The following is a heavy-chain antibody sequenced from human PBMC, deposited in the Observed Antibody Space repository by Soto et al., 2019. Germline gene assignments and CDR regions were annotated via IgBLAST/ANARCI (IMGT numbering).Heavy chain of an antibody. CDR2: ISGSGGST. CDR3: AKESGRGSAGCCSDC. J-gene: IGHJ4*02. CDR1: GFTFSSYS. V-gene: IGHV3-23*01. D-gene: IGHD2-15*01. Sequence: LRLSCSASGFTFSSYSMNWVRQAPGKGLDWVSAISGSGGSTYCADSVKGRFTISRDNSKKTLYLQMNSLRAEDTAVYYRAKESGRGSAGCCSDCWGQGNLVSVSP.